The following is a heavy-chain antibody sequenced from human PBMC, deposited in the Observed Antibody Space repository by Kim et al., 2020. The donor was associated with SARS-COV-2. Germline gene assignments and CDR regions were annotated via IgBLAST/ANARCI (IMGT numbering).Heavy chain of an antibody. J-gene: IGHJ4*02. V-gene: IGHV3-30*07. CDR3: ARGSYDILTGYYTPYYFDY. D-gene: IGHD3-9*01. Sequence: GRFTISRDNSKNTLYLQMNSLRAEDTAVYYCARGSYDILTGYYTPYYFDYWGQGTLVTVSA.